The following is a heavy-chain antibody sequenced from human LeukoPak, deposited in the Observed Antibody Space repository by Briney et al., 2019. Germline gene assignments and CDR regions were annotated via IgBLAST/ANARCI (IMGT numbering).Heavy chain of an antibody. J-gene: IGHJ6*03. CDR3: ARDQLELSYYYYYMDV. CDR1: GFPFSGYW. D-gene: IGHD1-1*01. V-gene: IGHV3-74*01. CDR2: INIDGSGA. Sequence: GGSLRLSCAASGFPFSGYWMHWVRQAPGKGLVWVSRINIDGSGANYADSVKGRFTISRDNAKNTLHLQMNSLRAEDTAVYYCARDQLELSYYYYYMDVWGKGTTVTVSS.